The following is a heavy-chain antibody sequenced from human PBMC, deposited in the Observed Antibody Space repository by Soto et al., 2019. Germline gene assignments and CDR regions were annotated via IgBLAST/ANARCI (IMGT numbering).Heavy chain of an antibody. CDR2: FYYSGST. J-gene: IGHJ2*01. CDR1: GGSISNSSDY. Sequence: QLQLQESGPGLVKPSETLSLTCTVSGGSISNSSDYWGWIRQPPGKGLEWIGSFYYSGSTYYNPSLKSRVTISVDTSKNHFSLKLSSVTAADTAVYYCARRFCGGDCYMRFIWYFDLWGRGTLVTVSS. D-gene: IGHD2-21*02. V-gene: IGHV4-39*01. CDR3: ARRFCGGDCYMRFIWYFDL.